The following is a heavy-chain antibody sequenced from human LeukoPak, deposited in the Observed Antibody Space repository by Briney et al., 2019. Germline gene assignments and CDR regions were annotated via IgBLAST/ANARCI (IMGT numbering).Heavy chain of an antibody. Sequence: ASVEVSCKASGYTFTSYAMNWVRQAPGQGLEWMGWINTNTGNPTYAQGFTGRFVFSLDTSVSTAYLQISSLKAEDTAVYYCARDLEVVVVAATPDYWGQGTLVTVSS. J-gene: IGHJ4*02. CDR2: INTNTGNP. CDR3: ARDLEVVVVAATPDY. D-gene: IGHD2-15*01. V-gene: IGHV7-4-1*02. CDR1: GYTFTSYA.